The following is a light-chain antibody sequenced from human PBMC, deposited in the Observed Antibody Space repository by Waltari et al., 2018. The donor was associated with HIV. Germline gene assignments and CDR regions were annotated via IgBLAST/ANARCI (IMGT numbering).Light chain of an antibody. J-gene: IGLJ3*02. CDR3: LLSYSGVRV. Sequence: QAVVTQEPSLSVSPGGTVTVTCASFTASVSRKNSVHWIQRKPGQAPRPLIYDTQKRHPWTPGRFSGSLVGGRAALTLSGALTDDEADYYCLLSYSGVRVFGGGTKLTV. CDR1: TASVSRKNS. CDR2: DTQ. V-gene: IGLV7-46*01.